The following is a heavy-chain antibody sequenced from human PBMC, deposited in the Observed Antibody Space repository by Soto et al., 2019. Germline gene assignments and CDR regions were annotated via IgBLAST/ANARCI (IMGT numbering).Heavy chain of an antibody. D-gene: IGHD3-22*01. Sequence: PGGSLRLSCVASGFTFRSYTMNWVHQAPGKVLEWVSAIRGFSPYTFYADSVKGRFTISRDNAKNSLYLQMISLRAEDTAVYYCARNRGYDAHDYYYIAMNVCAQGTTVTVSS. J-gene: IGHJ6*02. CDR1: GFTFRSYT. CDR2: IRGFSPYT. CDR3: ARNRGYDAHDYYYIAMNV. V-gene: IGHV3-21*01.